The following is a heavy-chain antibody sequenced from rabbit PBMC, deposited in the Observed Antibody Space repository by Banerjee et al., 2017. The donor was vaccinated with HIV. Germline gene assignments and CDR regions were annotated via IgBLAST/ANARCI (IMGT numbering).Heavy chain of an antibody. CDR2: IYGGSSDRT. CDR1: GFSFSSSYY. D-gene: IGHD6-1*01. Sequence: QSLEESGGDLVKPGASLRLTCTASGFSFSSSYYMCWVRQAPGKGLEWIACIYGGSSDRTYYASWAKGRFTISKTSSTTVTLQMTSLTAADTATYFCARDLYAGYVAYADVTWDLWGQGTLV. CDR3: ARDLYAGYVAYADVTWDL. J-gene: IGHJ4*01. V-gene: IGHV1S40*01.